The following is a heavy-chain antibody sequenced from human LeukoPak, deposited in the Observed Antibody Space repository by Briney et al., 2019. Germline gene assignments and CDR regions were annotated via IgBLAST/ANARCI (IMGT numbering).Heavy chain of an antibody. J-gene: IGHJ4*02. CDR2: ISGSGDST. D-gene: IGHD2-8*01. CDR1: GFTFSSYD. V-gene: IGHV3-23*01. CDR3: AKDRSCTNGVCHGDFDY. Sequence: GGSLRLSCAASGFTFSSYDMSWVPQAPGKGLEWVSGISGSGDSTYYADSVKGRFTISRDNSKNTLYLQMNSLRAEDTGVYYCAKDRSCTNGVCHGDFDYWGQGTLVTVSS.